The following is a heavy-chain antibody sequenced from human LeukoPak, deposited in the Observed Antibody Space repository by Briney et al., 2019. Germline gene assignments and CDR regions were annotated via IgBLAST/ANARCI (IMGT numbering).Heavy chain of an antibody. V-gene: IGHV3-11*06. CDR1: GFTFSDYY. J-gene: IGHJ4*02. CDR2: ISSSSDYT. D-gene: IGHD6-13*01. CDR3: ARDSVQQLADY. Sequence: GGSLRLSCAASGFTFSDYYMSWIRQAPGKGLEWVSYISSSSDYTKYADSVKGRSTISRDNAKNSLHLQMNSLRAEDTAVYYCARDSVQQLADYWGQGTLVTVSS.